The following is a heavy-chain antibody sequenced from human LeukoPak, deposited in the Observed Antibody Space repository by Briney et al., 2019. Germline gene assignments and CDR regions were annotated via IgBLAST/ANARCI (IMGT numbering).Heavy chain of an antibody. CDR3: ARVPRIAAAGSNDWFDP. Sequence: GASVKVSCKASGYTSTSYYMHWVRQAPGQGLEWMGIINPSGGSTSYAQKFQGRVTMTRDMSTSTVYMELSSLRSEDTAVYYCARVPRIAAAGSNDWFDPWGQGTLVTVSS. CDR1: GYTSTSYY. J-gene: IGHJ5*02. V-gene: IGHV1-46*01. D-gene: IGHD6-13*01. CDR2: INPSGGST.